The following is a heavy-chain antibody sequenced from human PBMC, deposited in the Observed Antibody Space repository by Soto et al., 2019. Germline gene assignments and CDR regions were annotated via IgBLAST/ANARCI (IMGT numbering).Heavy chain of an antibody. CDR1: GYTFTSYD. Sequence: GASVKVSCKASGYTFTSYDINWVRQATGQGLEWMGWMNPNSGNTGYAQKFQGRVTMTRNTSISTAYMELSSLRSEDTAVYYCATPSIAAETGIGIYYYYMDVWGKGTTVTVSS. J-gene: IGHJ6*03. CDR2: MNPNSGNT. CDR3: ATPSIAAETGIGIYYYYMDV. V-gene: IGHV1-8*01. D-gene: IGHD6-6*01.